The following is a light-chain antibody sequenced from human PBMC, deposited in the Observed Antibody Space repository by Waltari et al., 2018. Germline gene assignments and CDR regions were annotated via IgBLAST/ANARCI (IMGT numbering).Light chain of an antibody. CDR1: QSVSID. CDR2: DTS. V-gene: IGKV3-11*01. Sequence: EIVLTQSPATLSLSPGERATLACRASQSVSIDLAWYQQKPGQAPRLLIYDTSKRATGTPARFRGRGSGTDFTLTITSLEPDDFADYYCQQRSAWPLTFGQGTRLEIK. J-gene: IGKJ5*01. CDR3: QQRSAWPLT.